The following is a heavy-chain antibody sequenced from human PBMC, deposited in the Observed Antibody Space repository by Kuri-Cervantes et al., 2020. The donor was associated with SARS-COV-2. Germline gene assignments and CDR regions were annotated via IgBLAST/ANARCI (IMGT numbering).Heavy chain of an antibody. D-gene: IGHD1-26*01. CDR2: ISYDGSNK. V-gene: IGHV3-30*03. CDR1: GFTFSSYS. Sequence: GGSLRPSCAASGFTFSSYSMNWVRQAPGKGLEWVAVISYDGSNKYYADSVKGRFTIPRDNSKNTLYLQMNSLRAEDTAVYYCAREEEVGDTFDYWGQGTLVTGSS. J-gene: IGHJ4*02. CDR3: AREEEVGDTFDY.